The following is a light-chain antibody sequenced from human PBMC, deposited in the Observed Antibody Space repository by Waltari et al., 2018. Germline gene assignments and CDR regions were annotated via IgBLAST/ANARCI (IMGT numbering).Light chain of an antibody. CDR3: EQYYTTPFT. J-gene: IGKJ2*01. Sequence: DIVMTQSPDSLAVSLGEGATTNCKASQNSHTSDNENHLAWYQKKPGQPPRLLIFGASTRESGVPDRFSGSGSGADFSLTISGLQAEDVAVYYCEQYYTTPFTFGQGTKVEIK. V-gene: IGKV4-1*01. CDR2: GAS. CDR1: QNSHTSDNENH.